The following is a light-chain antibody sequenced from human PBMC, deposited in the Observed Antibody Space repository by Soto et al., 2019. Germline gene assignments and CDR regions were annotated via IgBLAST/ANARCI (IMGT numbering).Light chain of an antibody. V-gene: IGKV3-15*01. J-gene: IGKJ1*01. Sequence: ETVMTQSPGTLSVSPGETATVSCTASQSVSRDLAWYQQKRGQAPRLLIYEASTRATGLPARFSGSGSGTEFTLTISSLQSEDFAFYFCLQYNNWPPTFGQGTKVDIK. CDR3: LQYNNWPPT. CDR1: QSVSRD. CDR2: EAS.